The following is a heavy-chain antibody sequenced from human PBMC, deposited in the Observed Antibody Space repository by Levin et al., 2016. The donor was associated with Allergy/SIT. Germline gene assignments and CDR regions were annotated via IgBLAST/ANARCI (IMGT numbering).Heavy chain of an antibody. D-gene: IGHD3-3*01. CDR1: GYSFTSYW. J-gene: IGHJ4*02. CDR2: IDPSDSYT. CDR3: ARLWVNRATGLERLLLRGFDY. V-gene: IGHV5-10-1*01. Sequence: GESLKISCKGSGYSFTSYWISWVRQMPGKGLEWMGRIDPSDSYTNYSPSFQGHVTISADKSISTAYLQWSSLKASDTAMYYCARLWVNRATGLERLLLRGFDYWGQGTLVTVSS.